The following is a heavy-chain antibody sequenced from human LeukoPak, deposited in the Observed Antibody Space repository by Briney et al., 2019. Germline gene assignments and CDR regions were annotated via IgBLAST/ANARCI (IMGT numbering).Heavy chain of an antibody. V-gene: IGHV3-53*01. CDR2: IYEGGGR. CDR3: AKVDVEARYFDWLLYGYFDY. Sequence: GGSLRLSCAASEFTVSNSYMTWVRQAPGKGLEWVSVIYEGGGRYYGDSVKGRFTISKDNFENTVYLQMNSLRAEDTAVYYCAKVDVEARYFDWLLYGYFDYWGQGTLVTVSS. CDR1: EFTVSNSY. J-gene: IGHJ4*02. D-gene: IGHD3-9*01.